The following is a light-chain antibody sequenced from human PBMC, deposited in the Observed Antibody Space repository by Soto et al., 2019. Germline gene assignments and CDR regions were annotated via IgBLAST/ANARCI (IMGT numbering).Light chain of an antibody. J-gene: IGKJ1*01. CDR1: QTIDSW. V-gene: IGKV1-5*01. CDR2: DAS. CDR3: QQSYSTPT. Sequence: DIQMDQSPSTLSVSVGVRVTITCRASQTIDSWLAWYQQKPGKAPKVLIYDASSLESGVPSRFSGSGSGAEFTLTISSLQPEDFATYYCQQSYSTPTFGRGTKVDIK.